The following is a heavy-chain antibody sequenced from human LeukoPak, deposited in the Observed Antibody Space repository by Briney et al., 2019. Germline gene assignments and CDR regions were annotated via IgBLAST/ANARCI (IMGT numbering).Heavy chain of an antibody. Sequence: SETLSLTCAVSGGSFSGYYWTWIRQPPGKGLEWIGEINHSGSANYNPSLMSRVTISLDTTKNHFSLNLSSVTAADTAVYYCARGQGTVTTHWGQGTLVTVSS. D-gene: IGHD4-11*01. V-gene: IGHV4-34*01. CDR3: ARGQGTVTTH. CDR1: GGSFSGYY. CDR2: INHSGSA. J-gene: IGHJ4*02.